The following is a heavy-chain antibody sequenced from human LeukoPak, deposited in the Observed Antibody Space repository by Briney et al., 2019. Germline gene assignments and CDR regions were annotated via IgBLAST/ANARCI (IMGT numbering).Heavy chain of an antibody. CDR2: ISSSSSYI. CDR1: GFIFSSNT. D-gene: IGHD6-13*01. J-gene: IGHJ3*02. V-gene: IGHV3-21*06. Sequence: GGSLRLSCAAAGFIFSSNTMNWVRQAPGKGLEWVSSISSSSSYIYYADSVKGRFTISRDNAKNSLYLQLNSLRADDTAVYYCARDYYGSSRHAFDIWGQGTMVTVST. CDR3: ARDYYGSSRHAFDI.